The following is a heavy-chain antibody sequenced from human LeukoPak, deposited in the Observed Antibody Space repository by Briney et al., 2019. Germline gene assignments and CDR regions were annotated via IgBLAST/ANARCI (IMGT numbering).Heavy chain of an antibody. V-gene: IGHV4-59*01. D-gene: IGHD4-17*01. Sequence: SETLSLTCAVYGGSFSGYYWSWIRQPPGKGLEWIGYIYYSGSTNYNPSLKSRVTISVDTSKNQFSLKLSSVTAADTAVYYCARVLTIDYGDYVGPSGWFDPWGQGTLVTVSP. CDR3: ARVLTIDYGDYVGPSGWFDP. CDR1: GGSFSGYY. J-gene: IGHJ5*02. CDR2: IYYSGST.